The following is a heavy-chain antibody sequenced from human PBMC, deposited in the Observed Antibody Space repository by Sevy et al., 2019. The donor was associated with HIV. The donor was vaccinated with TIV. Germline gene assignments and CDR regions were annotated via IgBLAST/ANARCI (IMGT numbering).Heavy chain of an antibody. CDR1: GFTFSSYA. CDR2: ISYDGSNK. D-gene: IGHD3-22*01. Sequence: GGSLRLSCAASGFTFSSYAMHWVRQAPGKGLEWVAVISYDGSNKYYADSVKGRFTISRDNSKNTLYLQMNSLRAEDTAVYYCARALMIVVAELDYWGQGTLVTSSS. J-gene: IGHJ4*02. CDR3: ARALMIVVAELDY. V-gene: IGHV3-30-3*01.